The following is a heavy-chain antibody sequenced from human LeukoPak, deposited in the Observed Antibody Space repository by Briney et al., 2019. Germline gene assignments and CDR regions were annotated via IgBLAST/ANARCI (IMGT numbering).Heavy chain of an antibody. CDR3: AKDSSIAARKPDY. J-gene: IGHJ4*02. Sequence: GGSLRLSCAASGFTFSSYAMHWVRQAPGKGLEWVAVISYDGSNKYYADSVKGRFTISRDNSKNTLYLQMNSLRAEDTAVYYCAKDSSIAARKPDYWGQGSLVTVSS. D-gene: IGHD6-6*01. CDR2: ISYDGSNK. V-gene: IGHV3-30-3*01. CDR1: GFTFSSYA.